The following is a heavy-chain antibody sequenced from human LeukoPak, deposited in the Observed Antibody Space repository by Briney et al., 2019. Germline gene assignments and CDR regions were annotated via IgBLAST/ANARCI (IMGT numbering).Heavy chain of an antibody. D-gene: IGHD5-24*01. Sequence: SETLSLTCTVSGGSISSYYWSWIRQPPGKGLEWIGYIYYSGSTNYNPSLKSRVTISVDTSKNQFSLKLSSVTAADTAVYCCARWMATSHHDAFDIWGQGTMVTVSS. CDR1: GGSISSYY. V-gene: IGHV4-59*08. J-gene: IGHJ3*02. CDR3: ARWMATSHHDAFDI. CDR2: IYYSGST.